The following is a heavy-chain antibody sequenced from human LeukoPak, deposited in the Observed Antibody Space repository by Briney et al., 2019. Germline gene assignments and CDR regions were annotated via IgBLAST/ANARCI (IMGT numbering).Heavy chain of an antibody. CDR2: IYSGGST. V-gene: IGHV3-53*05. CDR3: AHYDFLSGYYDY. CDR1: GFTVRSNY. D-gene: IGHD3-3*01. Sequence: GGSLRLSCAASGFTVRSNYMSWVRQAPGQGLEWVSVIYSGGSTYYADSVKGRFTISRDISKNTLYPQMDSLRAEDTAVYYCAHYDFLSGYYDYWGQGTLVTVSS. J-gene: IGHJ4*02.